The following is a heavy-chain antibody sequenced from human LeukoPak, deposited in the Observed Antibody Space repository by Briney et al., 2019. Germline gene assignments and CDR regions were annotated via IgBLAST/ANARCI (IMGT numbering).Heavy chain of an antibody. Sequence: GGSLRLSCAASGFTFSSYGMHWVRQPPGKGLEWVAFIRCDGSHKYYADSVKGRFTISRDNSKNTLYLQMNSLRAEDTAVYYCAKGSGYEHNYYYYYMDVWGKGTTVTISS. CDR2: IRCDGSHK. D-gene: IGHD5-12*01. CDR3: AKGSGYEHNYYYYYMDV. J-gene: IGHJ6*03. V-gene: IGHV3-30*02. CDR1: GFTFSSYG.